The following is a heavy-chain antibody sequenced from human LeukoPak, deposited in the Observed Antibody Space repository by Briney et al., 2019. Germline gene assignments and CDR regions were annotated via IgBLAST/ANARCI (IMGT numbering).Heavy chain of an antibody. D-gene: IGHD3-22*01. J-gene: IGHJ4*02. CDR3: ARNPPYDSSAIDY. CDR1: GGSISSYY. Sequence: PSETLSLTCTASGGSISSYYWSWIRQPPGKGLEWIGYIYYSGSTNYNPSLKSRVTISVDTSKNQFSLKLSSVTAADTAVYYCARNPPYDSSAIDYWGQGTLVTVSS. CDR2: IYYSGST. V-gene: IGHV4-59*01.